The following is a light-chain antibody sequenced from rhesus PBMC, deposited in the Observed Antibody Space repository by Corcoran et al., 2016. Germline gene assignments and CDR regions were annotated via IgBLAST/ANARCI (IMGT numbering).Light chain of an antibody. J-gene: IGKJ3*01. Sequence: ETVVTQSPATLSLSPGERATLSCRASQSVGSYLAWYQQKPGQAPRLLIYGASSRAPGIPDSFRGRGSGTYFSLTISSLEPEDVGVYYCQQSSNLFTFGPGTKLDIK. CDR3: QQSSNLFT. V-gene: IGKV3-24*04. CDR1: QSVGSY. CDR2: GAS.